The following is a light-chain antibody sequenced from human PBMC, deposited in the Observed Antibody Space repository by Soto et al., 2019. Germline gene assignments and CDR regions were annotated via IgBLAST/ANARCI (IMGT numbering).Light chain of an antibody. J-gene: IGKJ4*01. V-gene: IGKV3-11*01. CDR3: QQRSNWPLT. CDR2: DAS. Sequence: EILLTQSPATRSLSPGERATLSCRASQSVSSYLAWYQQKPGQAPRLLIYDASNRATGIPARFSGSGSGTDLTLTISSLEPEDFAVYYCQQRSNWPLTFGGGTKVDIK. CDR1: QSVSSY.